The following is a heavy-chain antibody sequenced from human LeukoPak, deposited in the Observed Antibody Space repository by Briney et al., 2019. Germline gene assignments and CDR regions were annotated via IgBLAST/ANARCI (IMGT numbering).Heavy chain of an antibody. CDR3: ARTKFIAAAGTFDY. Sequence: ASVKVSRKASGGTFSSYAISWVRQAPGRGLEWMGGIIPIFGTANYAQKFQGRVTITADESTSTAYMELSSLRSEDTAVYFCARTKFIAAAGTFDYWGQGTLVTVSS. D-gene: IGHD6-13*01. V-gene: IGHV1-69*13. CDR2: IIPIFGTA. J-gene: IGHJ4*02. CDR1: GGTFSSYA.